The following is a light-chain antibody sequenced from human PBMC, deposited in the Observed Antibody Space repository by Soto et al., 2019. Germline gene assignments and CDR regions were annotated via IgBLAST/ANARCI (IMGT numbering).Light chain of an antibody. CDR1: QSVRSSY. CDR2: GAS. CDR3: QQYGSSTGT. J-gene: IGKJ1*01. Sequence: ELVLPQSPGTLSLSPGESATLSGSASQSVRSSYLAWYQQKPGQAPRLLIYGASSRATGIPARFSGSGSGTDFALTVSRLEPEDFAVYFCQQYGSSTGTFGQGTKVDIK. V-gene: IGKV3-20*01.